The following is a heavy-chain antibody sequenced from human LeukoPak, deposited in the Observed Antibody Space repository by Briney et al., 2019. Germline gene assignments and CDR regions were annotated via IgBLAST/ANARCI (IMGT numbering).Heavy chain of an antibody. CDR1: GGPFSGYY. CDR3: ARVRRLEQWLGDY. Sequence: SETLSLTCAVYGGPFSGYYWSWIRQPPGKGLEWIGYIYHSGSTNYNPSLKSRVTMSVDTSKNQFSLKLSSVTAADTAVYYCARVRRLEQWLGDYWGQGTLVTVSS. J-gene: IGHJ4*02. V-gene: IGHV4-34*01. D-gene: IGHD6-19*01. CDR2: IYHSGST.